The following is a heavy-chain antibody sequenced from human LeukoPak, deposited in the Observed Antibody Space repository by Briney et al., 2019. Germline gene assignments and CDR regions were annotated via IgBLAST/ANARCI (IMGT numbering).Heavy chain of an antibody. D-gene: IGHD4-17*01. Sequence: PGGSLRLSCAASGFTSSSYDMHWVRQATGKGLEWVSAIGTAGDTYYPGSVKGRFTISRENAKNSLYLQMNSLRAGDTAVYYCARGRHYGDYDYWGQGTLVTVSS. J-gene: IGHJ4*02. V-gene: IGHV3-13*01. CDR1: GFTSSSYD. CDR2: IGTAGDT. CDR3: ARGRHYGDYDY.